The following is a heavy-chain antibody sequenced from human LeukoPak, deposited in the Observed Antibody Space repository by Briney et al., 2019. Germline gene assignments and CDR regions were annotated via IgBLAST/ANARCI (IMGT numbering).Heavy chain of an antibody. Sequence: SETLSLTCAVYGGSFSGYYWNWIRQPPGKGLEWIGEINHSGSTNYIPSLKSRVTISVDTSKNQFSLKLSSVTAADTAVYYCARGARVLYYDFWSGYYSNWFDPWGQGTLVTVYS. CDR3: ARGARVLYYDFWSGYYSNWFDP. V-gene: IGHV4-34*01. J-gene: IGHJ5*02. CDR2: INHSGST. D-gene: IGHD3-3*01. CDR1: GGSFSGYY.